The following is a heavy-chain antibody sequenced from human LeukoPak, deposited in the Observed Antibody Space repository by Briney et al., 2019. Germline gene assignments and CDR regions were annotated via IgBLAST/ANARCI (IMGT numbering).Heavy chain of an antibody. D-gene: IGHD4-23*01. V-gene: IGHV4-30-4*01. CDR2: IHYSGNT. CDR1: GGSSRSGDYF. Sequence: SETLSLTCAVSGGSSRSGDYFWSWIRQPPGKGLEWIGHIHYSGNTYYNPSLKSRVSISVDTSKNQFSLKLSSVTAADTAAYYCARENNDYGGKKAFDYWGQGTLVTVSS. J-gene: IGHJ4*02. CDR3: ARENNDYGGKKAFDY.